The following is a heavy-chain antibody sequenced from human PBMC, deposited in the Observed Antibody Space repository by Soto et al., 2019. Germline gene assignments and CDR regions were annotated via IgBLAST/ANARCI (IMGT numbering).Heavy chain of an antibody. J-gene: IGHJ5*02. CDR3: AKDQQLFWSGYSNWFDP. D-gene: IGHD3-3*01. CDR1: GFTYSSYG. CDR2: IRGSGGNT. V-gene: IGHV3-23*01. Sequence: GGSLRLPCAASGFTYSSYGMHWVRQAPGKGLEWVSAIRGSGGNTYYADSVKGRFTISRDNSKNTLYLQMNSLRAEDTAVYYCAKDQQLFWSGYSNWFDPWGQGTLVTVSS.